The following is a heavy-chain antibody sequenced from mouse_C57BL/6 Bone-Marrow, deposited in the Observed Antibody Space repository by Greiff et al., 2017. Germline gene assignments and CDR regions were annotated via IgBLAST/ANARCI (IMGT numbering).Heavy chain of an antibody. CDR3: ARKIYYGNPFDY. CDR1: GYTFTSYW. V-gene: IGHV1-59*01. Sequence: QVQLQQPGAELVRPGTSVKLSCKASGYTFTSYWMHWVKQRPGQGLEWIGVIDPSDSYTNYNQKFKGKATLTVDTSSSTAYMQLSSLTSEDSAVYYCARKIYYGNPFDYGGQGTTRTVSS. CDR2: IDPSDSYT. D-gene: IGHD2-1*01. J-gene: IGHJ2*01.